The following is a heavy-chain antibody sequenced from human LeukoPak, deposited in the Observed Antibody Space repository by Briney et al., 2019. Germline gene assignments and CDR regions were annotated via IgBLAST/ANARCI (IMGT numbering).Heavy chain of an antibody. V-gene: IGHV3-23*01. CDR3: AKGVGRGYCSSTSCYWYFDY. Sequence: GGSLRLSCAASGFTFSSYAMSWVRQAPGKGLEWASAISGSGGSTYYADSVKGRFTISRDNSKNTLYLQMNSLRAEDTAVYYCAKGVGRGYCSSTSCYWYFDYWGQGTLVTVSS. CDR1: GFTFSSYA. J-gene: IGHJ4*02. D-gene: IGHD2-2*01. CDR2: ISGSGGST.